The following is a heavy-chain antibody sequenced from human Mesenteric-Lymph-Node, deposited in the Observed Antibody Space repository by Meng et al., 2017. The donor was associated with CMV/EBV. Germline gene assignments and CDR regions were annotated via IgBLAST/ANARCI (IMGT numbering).Heavy chain of an antibody. CDR2: LNGDNGDT. D-gene: IGHD3-10*01. CDR3: AREGRYYGSGSEH. CDR1: GYTFTNYA. Sequence: KASGYTFTNYAMHWVRQDPGQSLEWMGWLNGDNGDTKYSQKFQGRVTITRDTSANTAYMELSSLRSEDTAVYYCAREGRYYGSGSEHWGQGTLVTVSS. J-gene: IGHJ4*02. V-gene: IGHV1-3*01.